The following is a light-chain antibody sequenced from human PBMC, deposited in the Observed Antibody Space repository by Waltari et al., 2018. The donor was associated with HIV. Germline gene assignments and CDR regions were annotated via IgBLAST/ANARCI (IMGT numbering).Light chain of an antibody. CDR3: QQSYDSPFN. Sequence: DIQMTQSPSALSASLGANVVITCRASQAISSYLNWYQQKSNKAPVLLVYSAYKLQSGAPSRFRGAGSGRDFSLSITGLQTEDLATYFCQQSYDSPFNFGPGT. J-gene: IGKJ3*01. CDR2: SAY. CDR1: QAISSY. V-gene: IGKV1-39*01.